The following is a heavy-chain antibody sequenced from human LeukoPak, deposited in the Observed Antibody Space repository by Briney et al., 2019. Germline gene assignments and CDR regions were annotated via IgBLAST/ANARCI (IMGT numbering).Heavy chain of an antibody. CDR3: AREGEPLTGYYYWFDP. CDR1: GFTFSSYS. D-gene: IGHD3-9*01. CDR2: ISSSSSTI. V-gene: IGHV3-48*01. Sequence: GGSLRLSCAASGFTFSSYSMNWVRQAPGKGLEWVSYISSSSSTIYYADSVKGRFTISRDNAKNSLYLQMNSLRAEDTAVYYCAREGEPLTGYYYWFDPWGQGTLVTVSS. J-gene: IGHJ5*02.